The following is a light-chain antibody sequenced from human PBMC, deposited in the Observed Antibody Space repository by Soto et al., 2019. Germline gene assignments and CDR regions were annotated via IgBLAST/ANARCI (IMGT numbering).Light chain of an antibody. Sequence: DIQMTQSPSSLSASVGDRVTITCRASQSISTYLNWYQQKPGKAPSLLIYTASTLQTGVPSRFTGSGSGTDFTLTVTNMQPEDFATYYCQQSHRTSYTSGQGTKVEIK. V-gene: IGKV1-39*01. CDR2: TAS. J-gene: IGKJ2*01. CDR3: QQSHRTSYT. CDR1: QSISTY.